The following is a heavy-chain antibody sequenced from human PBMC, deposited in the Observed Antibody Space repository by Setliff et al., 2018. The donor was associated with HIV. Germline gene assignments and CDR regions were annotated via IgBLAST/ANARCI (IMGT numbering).Heavy chain of an antibody. V-gene: IGHV3-20*04. CDR3: ARAGYHDSSGYLGPDYYYMDV. Sequence: GGSLRLSCAASGFTFDDYGMSWVRQAPGKGLEWVSGINWNGGRIGYADSVKGRFTISRDNAKNSLYLQMNSLRAEDTALYYCARAGYHDSSGYLGPDYYYMDVWGKGTKVTVSS. D-gene: IGHD3-22*01. CDR2: INWNGGRI. J-gene: IGHJ6*03. CDR1: GFTFDDYG.